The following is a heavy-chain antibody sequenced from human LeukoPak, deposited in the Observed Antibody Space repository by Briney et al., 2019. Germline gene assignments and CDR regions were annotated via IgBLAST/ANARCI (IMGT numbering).Heavy chain of an antibody. CDR3: ARVHGDSPDY. V-gene: IGHV7-4-1*02. CDR2: INTNTGNP. Sequence: ASXXVSCKXXXYTFTXXAMNWXXXAPGQXLEWMGWINTNTGNPTYAQGFTGRFVFSLDTSVSTAYLQISSLKAEDTAVYYCARVHGDSPDYWGQGTLVTVSS. CDR1: XYTFTXXA. D-gene: IGHD4-17*01. J-gene: IGHJ4*02.